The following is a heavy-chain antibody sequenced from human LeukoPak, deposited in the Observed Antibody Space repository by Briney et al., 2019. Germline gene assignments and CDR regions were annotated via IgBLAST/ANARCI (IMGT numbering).Heavy chain of an antibody. J-gene: IGHJ6*02. CDR1: GYTLTELS. Sequence: GASVKVSCKVSGYTLTELSMHWVRQAPGKGLEWMGGFDPEDGETIYAQKFQGRVTMTEDTSTDTAYMELSSLRSEDTAVYYCATDFYCSSTSCYYYYGMDVWGQGTTVTVSS. V-gene: IGHV1-24*01. D-gene: IGHD2-2*01. CDR3: ATDFYCSSTSCYYYYGMDV. CDR2: FDPEDGET.